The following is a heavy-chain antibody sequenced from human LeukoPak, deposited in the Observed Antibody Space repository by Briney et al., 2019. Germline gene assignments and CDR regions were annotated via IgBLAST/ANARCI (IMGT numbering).Heavy chain of an antibody. CDR2: INHSGST. J-gene: IGHJ4*02. Sequence: SETLSLTCAVYGGSFSGYYWSWIRQPPGKGLEWIGEINHSGSTNYSPSLKSRVTISVDTSKNQFSLKLSSVTAADTAVYYCARGRGRYSSSWYYFDYWGQGTLVTVSS. D-gene: IGHD6-13*01. CDR1: GGSFSGYY. V-gene: IGHV4-34*01. CDR3: ARGRGRYSSSWYYFDY.